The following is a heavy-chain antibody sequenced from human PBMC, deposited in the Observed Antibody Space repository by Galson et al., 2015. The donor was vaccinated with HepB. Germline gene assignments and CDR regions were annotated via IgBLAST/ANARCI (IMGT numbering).Heavy chain of an antibody. J-gene: IGHJ3*02. Sequence: SVKVSCKASGYTFTGYYMHWVRQAPGQGLEWMGRINPNSGGTNYAQKFQGRVTMTRDTSISTAYMELSRLRSDDTAVYYCARVRGVIASGDAFDIWGQGTMVTVSS. D-gene: IGHD3-16*02. CDR3: ARVRGVIASGDAFDI. CDR2: INPNSGGT. V-gene: IGHV1-2*06. CDR1: GYTFTGYY.